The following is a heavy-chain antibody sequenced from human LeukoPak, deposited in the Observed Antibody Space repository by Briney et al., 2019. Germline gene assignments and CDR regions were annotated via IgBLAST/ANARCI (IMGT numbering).Heavy chain of an antibody. CDR1: GGTFSSYA. D-gene: IGHD3-22*01. J-gene: IGHJ6*03. CDR3: ARDTTLSRVITTTTTYHYFYYIDV. Sequence: ASVKVSCKASGGTFSSYAITWVRQAPGQGLEWIGGIIPVFQTPNHAQNFRGRVTITTDESTRTAYMELSSLRSEDTAIYYCARDTTLSRVITTTTTYHYFYYIDVWGKGTTVTISS. V-gene: IGHV1-69*05. CDR2: IIPVFQTP.